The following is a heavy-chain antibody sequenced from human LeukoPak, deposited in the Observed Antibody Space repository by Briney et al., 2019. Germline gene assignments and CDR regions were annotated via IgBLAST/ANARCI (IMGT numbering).Heavy chain of an antibody. J-gene: IGHJ4*02. CDR1: GYSFISYW. Sequence: GESLKISCKGSGYSFISYWISWVREMPGKGLEWVGRIDPSDSYTNYSPSFQGHVTISADKSISTAYLQWSSLKASDTAMYYCARHQCSGGSCYSYYWGQGTLVTVSS. V-gene: IGHV5-10-1*01. D-gene: IGHD2-15*01. CDR2: IDPSDSYT. CDR3: ARHQCSGGSCYSYY.